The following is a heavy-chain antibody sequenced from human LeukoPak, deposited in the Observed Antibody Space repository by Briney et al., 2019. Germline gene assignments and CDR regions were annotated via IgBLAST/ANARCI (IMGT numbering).Heavy chain of an antibody. Sequence: ASVTVSCKASGGTFSSYAISWVRQAPGQGIEWMGRIIPILGIANYAQKFQGRVTITADKSTSTAYMELSSLRSEDTAVYYCACVTGSGSDYYGMDVWGQGTTVTVSS. J-gene: IGHJ6*02. D-gene: IGHD3-10*01. CDR1: GGTFSSYA. CDR3: ACVTGSGSDYYGMDV. V-gene: IGHV1-69*04. CDR2: IIPILGIA.